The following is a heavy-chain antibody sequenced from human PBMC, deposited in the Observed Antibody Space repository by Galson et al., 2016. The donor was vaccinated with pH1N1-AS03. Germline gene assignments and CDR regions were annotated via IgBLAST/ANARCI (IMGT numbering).Heavy chain of an antibody. J-gene: IGHJ4*02. CDR1: GFTFSSYN. V-gene: IGHV3-21*01. Sequence: SGFTFSSYNMHWVRQAPGKGLEWVSSISSANSYIYYADSLKGRFTISRDNAKKSLYLEMNSLRAEDTAVYYCAGELESSTSPPFDFWGQGTLVTVSS. D-gene: IGHD1-1*01. CDR3: AGELESSTSPPFDF. CDR2: ISSANSYI.